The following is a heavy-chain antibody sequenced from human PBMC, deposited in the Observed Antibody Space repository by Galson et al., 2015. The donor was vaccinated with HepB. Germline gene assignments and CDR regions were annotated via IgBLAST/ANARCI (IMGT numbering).Heavy chain of an antibody. D-gene: IGHD7-27*01. V-gene: IGHV3-74*01. CDR2: IDRDGSST. J-gene: IGHJ1*01. CDR3: ARDLWGWGQN. Sequence: SLRLSCAASGFTFSSYYMHWVRQAPGKGLVWVSRIDRDGSSTTYADPVKGRFTTSRDNAKNTLYLEMNSLRAEDTAVYYCARDLWGWGQNWGQGTLVTVSS. CDR1: GFTFSSYY.